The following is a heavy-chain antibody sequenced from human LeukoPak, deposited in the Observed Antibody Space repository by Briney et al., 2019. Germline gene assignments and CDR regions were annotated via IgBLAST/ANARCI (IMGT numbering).Heavy chain of an antibody. CDR2: ISYDGSNK. CDR3: AREQTTYSSGWKRGAAFDI. Sequence: PGRSLRLSCAASGFTFSSYAMHWVRQAPGKGLEWVAVISYDGSNKYYADSVKGRFTISRDNSKNTLYLQMNSLRAEDTAVYYCAREQTTYSSGWKRGAAFDIWGQGTMVTVSS. D-gene: IGHD6-19*01. V-gene: IGHV3-30-3*01. CDR1: GFTFSSYA. J-gene: IGHJ3*02.